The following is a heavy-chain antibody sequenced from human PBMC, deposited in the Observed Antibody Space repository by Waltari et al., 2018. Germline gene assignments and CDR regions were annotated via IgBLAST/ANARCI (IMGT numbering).Heavy chain of an antibody. V-gene: IGHV4-38-2*01. Sequence: QVQLQESGPGLVKPSETLSLTCAVSGYSISSGYYWGWIRQPPGKGLEWSGSIYHSGITYYNPSLKSRVTISVDTSKIQFSLKLSSVTAADTAVYYCARRRYGDSYWYFDLWGRGTLVTVSS. CDR3: ARRRYGDSYWYFDL. J-gene: IGHJ2*01. D-gene: IGHD4-17*01. CDR2: IYHSGIT. CDR1: GYSISSGYY.